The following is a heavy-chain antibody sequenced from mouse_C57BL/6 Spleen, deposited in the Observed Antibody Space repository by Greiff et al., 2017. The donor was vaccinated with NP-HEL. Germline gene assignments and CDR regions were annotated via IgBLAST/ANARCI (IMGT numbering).Heavy chain of an antibody. CDR3: TRKSDYDPYYFDY. CDR1: GFTFSDAW. D-gene: IGHD2-4*01. V-gene: IGHV6-6*01. CDR2: IRNKANNHAT. J-gene: IGHJ2*01. Sequence: EVQLVESGGGLVQPGGSMKLSCAASGFTFSDAWMDWVRQSPEKGLEWVAEIRNKANNHATYYAESVKGRFTISRDDSKSSVYLQMNSLRAEDTGIYYCTRKSDYDPYYFDYWGQGTTLTVSS.